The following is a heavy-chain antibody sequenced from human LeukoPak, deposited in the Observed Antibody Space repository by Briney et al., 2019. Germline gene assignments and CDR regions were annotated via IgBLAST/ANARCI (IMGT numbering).Heavy chain of an antibody. Sequence: PSETLSLTCTVSGGSISSYYWSWIQQPAGKGLEWIGRIYTSGSTNYNPSLKSRVTMSVDTSKNQFSLKLSSVTAADTAVYYCASTYSSGWYFDYWGQGTLVTVSS. V-gene: IGHV4-4*07. D-gene: IGHD6-19*01. CDR3: ASTYSSGWYFDY. J-gene: IGHJ4*02. CDR1: GGSISSYY. CDR2: IYTSGST.